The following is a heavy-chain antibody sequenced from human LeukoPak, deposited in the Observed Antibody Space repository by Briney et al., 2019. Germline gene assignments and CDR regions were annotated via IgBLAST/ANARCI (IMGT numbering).Heavy chain of an antibody. CDR3: AKEGRKGASPLFDI. V-gene: IGHV3-30*18. J-gene: IGHJ3*02. Sequence: PGGSLRLSCAASGFTFSSYGMHWVRQAPGKGLEWVAVISYDGSNKYYADSVKGRFTISRDNSKNTLYLQMNSLRAEDTAVYYCAKEGRKGASPLFDIWGQGTMVTVSS. CDR1: GFTFSSYG. CDR2: ISYDGSNK. D-gene: IGHD1-26*01.